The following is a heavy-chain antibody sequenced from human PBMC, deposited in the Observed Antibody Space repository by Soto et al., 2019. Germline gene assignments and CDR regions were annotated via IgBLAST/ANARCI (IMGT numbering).Heavy chain of an antibody. J-gene: IGHJ3*01. CDR1: GLTVSGKKY. D-gene: IGHD1-1*01. CDR3: ATWHEREHAYDV. V-gene: IGHV3-66*01. CDR2: LYDVDGS. Sequence: EEQLVESGGGLVKPGGSLRLSCAASGLTVSGKKYVAWVRQAPGKGLEWVSALYDVDGSFYSDSVKGRFTTSSDSSKTTVYLQMNDLRPADTAVYYCATWHEREHAYDVWGQGTTVTVSS.